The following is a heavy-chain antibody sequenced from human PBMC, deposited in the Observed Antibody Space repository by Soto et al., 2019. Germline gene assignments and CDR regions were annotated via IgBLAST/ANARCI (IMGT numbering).Heavy chain of an antibody. V-gene: IGHV3-23*05. J-gene: IGHJ4*02. CDR2: VFTSGTNT. CDR3: VRECSGDY. Sequence: PGGSLRLSCAASKVTVWSFAMGWVRQAPGKRLEWVSGVFTSGTNTDYADFVKGRFTISRDNSKNMLYLQMDSLRADDTAVYHCVRECSGDYWGQGTLVTVSS. D-gene: IGHD2-15*01. CDR1: KVTVWSFA.